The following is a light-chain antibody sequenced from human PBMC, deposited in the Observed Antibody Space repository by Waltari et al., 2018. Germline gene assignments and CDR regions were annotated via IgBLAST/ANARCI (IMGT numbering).Light chain of an antibody. CDR1: SSDVGSYNL. Sequence: QSALTQPASVSGSPGQSITISCTGTSSDVGSYNLVSWYQQRPGKAPKLMNYEVNKRPSGVSNRFSGSKSGNTASLTISGLRAEDEADYYCYSFAGTTTYYVFGTGTQVTVL. CDR3: YSFAGTTTYYV. V-gene: IGLV2-23*02. J-gene: IGLJ1*01. CDR2: EVN.